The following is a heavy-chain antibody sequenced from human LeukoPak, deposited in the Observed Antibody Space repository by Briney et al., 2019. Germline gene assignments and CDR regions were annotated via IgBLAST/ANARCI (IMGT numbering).Heavy chain of an antibody. CDR3: ARGSAMAQKQLVRHFDS. J-gene: IGHJ4*02. D-gene: IGHD6-6*01. CDR1: GYTFTSYG. CDR2: ISAYSGNT. V-gene: IGHV1-18*01. Sequence: HVASVKVSCKASGYTFTSYGISWVRQAPGQGLEWMGWISAYSGNTKYAQKLQDRVTMTTDTSTTTAYMEVRSLTSDDTAVYYCARGSAMAQKQLVRHFDSWGQGTLVTVSS.